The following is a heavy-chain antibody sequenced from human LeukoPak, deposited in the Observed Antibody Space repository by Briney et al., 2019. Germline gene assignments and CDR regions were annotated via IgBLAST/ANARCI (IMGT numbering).Heavy chain of an antibody. CDR1: GGSISSYY. CDR2: IYYSGST. CDR3: ARIPSGTSGYYYMDV. Sequence: PSETLSLACTVSGGSISSYYWVWIRQPPEKGLEWIGYIYYSGSTNYNPSLKSRVTISVDTSKNQFSLKLSSVTAADTAVYYCARIPSGTSGYYYMDVWGKGTTVTVSS. V-gene: IGHV4-59*12. J-gene: IGHJ6*03. D-gene: IGHD6-13*01.